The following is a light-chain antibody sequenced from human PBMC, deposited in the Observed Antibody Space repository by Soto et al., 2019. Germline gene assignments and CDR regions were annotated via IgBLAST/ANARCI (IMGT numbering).Light chain of an antibody. CDR2: DAS. V-gene: IGKV3-11*01. CDR3: QQRSNWPPT. J-gene: IGKJ5*01. CDR1: QSVRSK. Sequence: EIVMTKSPATLSVSPGERANISCLASQSVRSKLAWYQQKPGQAPRLLIYDASNRATGIPARFSGSGSGTDFTLTISSLEPEDFAVYYCQQRSNWPPTCGQGTQLEIK.